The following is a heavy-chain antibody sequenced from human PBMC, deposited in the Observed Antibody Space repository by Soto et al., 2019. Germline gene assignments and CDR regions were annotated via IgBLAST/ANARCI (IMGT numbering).Heavy chain of an antibody. CDR1: GFTFSSYW. Sequence: GGSLRLSCAASGFTFSSYWMSWVRQAPGKGLEWVANIKQDGSEKYYVDSVKGRVTISRDNAKNSLYLQMNSLRAEDTAVYYCARVTMVRAFDIWGQGTMVTVSS. CDR2: IKQDGSEK. V-gene: IGHV3-7*04. D-gene: IGHD3-10*01. CDR3: ARVTMVRAFDI. J-gene: IGHJ3*02.